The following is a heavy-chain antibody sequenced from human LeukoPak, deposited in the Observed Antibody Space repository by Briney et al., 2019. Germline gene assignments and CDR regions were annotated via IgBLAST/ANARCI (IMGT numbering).Heavy chain of an antibody. Sequence: PSETLSLTCTVSGGSIRSYYWSWIRQPPGKGLESIGYIYYSGSTNYNPSLKSRVTISVDTSKNQFSLKLSSVTAADTAVYYCARVASVGATRALDYWGQGTLVTVSS. CDR1: GGSIRSYY. D-gene: IGHD1-26*01. V-gene: IGHV4-59*01. CDR3: ARVASVGATRALDY. CDR2: IYYSGST. J-gene: IGHJ4*02.